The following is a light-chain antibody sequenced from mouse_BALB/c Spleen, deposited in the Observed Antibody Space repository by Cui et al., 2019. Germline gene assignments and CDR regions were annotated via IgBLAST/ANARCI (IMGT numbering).Light chain of an antibody. CDR3: QQHNEYPWT. CDR1: KSISKY. J-gene: IGKJ1*01. Sequence: DVQITQSPSYLAASPGETITINCRASKSISKYLAWYQEKPGKTNKLLIYSVSTLQSGIPSRFSGSGSGTDFTLTISSLEPEDFAMYYCQQHNEYPWTFGGGTKLEIK. V-gene: IGKV16-104*01. CDR2: SVS.